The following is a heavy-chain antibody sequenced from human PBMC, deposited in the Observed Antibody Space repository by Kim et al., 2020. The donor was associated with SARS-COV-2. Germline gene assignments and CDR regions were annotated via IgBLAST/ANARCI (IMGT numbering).Heavy chain of an antibody. CDR3: VLRGMYSGSYSY. D-gene: IGHD1-26*01. Sequence: GGSLRLSCSASGFIFSSYAMHWVRQAPGKELEYVSAISTDGTRPYYADSVKGRFTISRDNSKNTLYLQMISLRPEDTAVYFCVLRGMYSGSYSYWGQGTLVTVSS. CDR1: GFIFSSYA. CDR2: ISTDGTRP. V-gene: IGHV3-64D*08. J-gene: IGHJ4*02.